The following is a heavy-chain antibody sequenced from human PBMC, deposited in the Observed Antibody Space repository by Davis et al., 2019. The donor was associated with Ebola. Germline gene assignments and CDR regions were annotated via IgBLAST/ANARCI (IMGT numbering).Heavy chain of an antibody. J-gene: IGHJ3*02. V-gene: IGHV3-13*01. CDR3: ARGNGLCGGDCYPDAFDI. CDR1: GFTFSSYD. Sequence: GESLKISCAASGFTFSSYDMHWVRQATGKGLEWVSAIGTAGDTYYPGSVKGRFTISRDNAKNSLYLQMNSLRAEDTAVYYCARGNGLCGGDCYPDAFDIWGQGTMVTVSS. D-gene: IGHD2-21*02. CDR2: IGTAGDT.